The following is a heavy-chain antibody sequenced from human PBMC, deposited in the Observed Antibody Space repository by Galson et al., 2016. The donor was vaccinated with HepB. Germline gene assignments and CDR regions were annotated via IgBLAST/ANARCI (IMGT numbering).Heavy chain of an antibody. CDR2: ISYDGDLI. CDR3: VREPIRDDNYIYVGAADA. Sequence: SLRLSCAASGFIFRDFYMSWIRQAPGKGLEWLSYISYDGDLIYYVDSVKGRFTISRDNAKNSLYLEMNDLRDEDTAVYYCVREPIRDDNYIYVGAADAWGQGTLVTVSS. CDR1: GFIFRDFY. J-gene: IGHJ5*02. D-gene: IGHD5-24*01. V-gene: IGHV3-11*01.